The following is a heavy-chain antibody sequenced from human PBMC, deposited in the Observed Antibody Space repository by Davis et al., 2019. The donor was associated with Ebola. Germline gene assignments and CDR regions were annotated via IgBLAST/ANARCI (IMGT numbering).Heavy chain of an antibody. Sequence: GESLKISCAASGFTVSSNYMSCVRQAPGKGLEWVSAISGSGGSTYYADSVKGRFTISRDNSKNTLYLQMNSLRAEDTAVYYCAKDPTIGMDVWGQGTTVTVSS. J-gene: IGHJ6*02. CDR3: AKDPTIGMDV. CDR2: ISGSGGST. V-gene: IGHV3-23*01. D-gene: IGHD3-9*01. CDR1: GFTVSSNY.